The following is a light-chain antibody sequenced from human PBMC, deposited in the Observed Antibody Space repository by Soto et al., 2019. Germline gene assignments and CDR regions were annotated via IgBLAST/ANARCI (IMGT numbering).Light chain of an antibody. CDR2: EVS. Sequence: DIQMTQSPSTLSASVGERVTITCRASQSVSNWLAWYQQKPGKAPKVLSYEVSSLDRGVTSRCSGSGSETELILTISTLQHDDVATYSCQQYDSYAWTCGQGTKAE. V-gene: IGKV1-5*01. CDR3: QQYDSYAWT. CDR1: QSVSNW. J-gene: IGKJ1*01.